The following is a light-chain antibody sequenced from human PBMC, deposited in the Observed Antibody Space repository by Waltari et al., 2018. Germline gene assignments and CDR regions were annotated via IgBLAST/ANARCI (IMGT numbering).Light chain of an antibody. Sequence: EIVLTQSPEFQSVTLKEKVTITCRASHSIGGRLHWYQQKPDQSPKIIIMYASQSFSGVPSRFSGSGSVTDFTLTIDGLEAEDAATYYCHHSDSLPYSFGHGTKLEIK. CDR1: HSIGGR. V-gene: IGKV6-21*01. J-gene: IGKJ2*03. CDR3: HHSDSLPYS. CDR2: YAS.